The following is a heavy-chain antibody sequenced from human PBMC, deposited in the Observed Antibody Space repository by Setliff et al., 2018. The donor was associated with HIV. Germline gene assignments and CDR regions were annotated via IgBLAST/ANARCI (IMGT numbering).Heavy chain of an antibody. CDR3: ARGTTVVMGDDVDNYHYSYLDV. D-gene: IGHD4-17*01. V-gene: IGHV1-2*06. Sequence: ASVKVSCKASGYTFTGYYIHWVRQAPGQGLEWMGRIYPSSGGTNFAQKFRGRVTMTRDTSISTAYMELSRLTSYDTAMYYCARGTTVVMGDDVDNYHYSYLDVWGKGTTVTVSS. CDR2: IYPSSGGT. J-gene: IGHJ6*03. CDR1: GYTFTGYY.